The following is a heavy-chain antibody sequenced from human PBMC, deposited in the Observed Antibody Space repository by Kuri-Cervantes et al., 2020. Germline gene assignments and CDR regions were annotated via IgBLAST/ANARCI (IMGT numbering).Heavy chain of an antibody. V-gene: IGHV4-39*01. CDR3: ATHPGLDY. CDR2: IYYSGST. J-gene: IGHJ4*02. CDR1: GGSISSSSYY. Sequence: GSLRLSCTVSGGSISSSSYYWGWIRQPPGKGLEWIRSIYYSGSTYYNPSLKSRVTISVDTSKNQFSLKMSSVTAADTAVYYCATHPGLDYWGQGTLVTVSS.